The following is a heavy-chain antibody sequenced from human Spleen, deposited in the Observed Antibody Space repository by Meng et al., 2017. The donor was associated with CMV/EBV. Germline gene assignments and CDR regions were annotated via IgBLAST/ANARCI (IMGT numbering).Heavy chain of an antibody. CDR1: GGSFSGYY. Sequence: SETLSLTCAVYGGSFSGYYWSWIRQPPGKGLEWIGEVNHSENISYNPSLKSRVTRSVDTSKNQFSLKLSSVTAADTAVYYCAREEVLRFSNNYYYYYGMDVWGQGTTVTVSS. V-gene: IGHV4-34*01. CDR3: AREEVLRFSNNYYYYYGMDV. D-gene: IGHD3-3*01. CDR2: VNHSENI. J-gene: IGHJ6*02.